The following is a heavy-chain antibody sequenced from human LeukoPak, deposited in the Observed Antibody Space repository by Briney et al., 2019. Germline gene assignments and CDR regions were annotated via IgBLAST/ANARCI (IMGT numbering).Heavy chain of an antibody. J-gene: IGHJ3*02. D-gene: IGHD3-10*01. V-gene: IGHV3-30*02. CDR1: GFTFSSYA. CDR3: AKDRPRVAYYYGSGSYYKGDAFDI. CDR2: IRYDGSNK. Sequence: GGSLRLSCAASGFTFSSYAMSWVRQAPGKGLEWVAFIRYDGSNKYYADSVKGRFTISRDNSKNTLYLQMNSLRAEDTAVYYCAKDRPRVAYYYGSGSYYKGDAFDIWGQGTMVTVSS.